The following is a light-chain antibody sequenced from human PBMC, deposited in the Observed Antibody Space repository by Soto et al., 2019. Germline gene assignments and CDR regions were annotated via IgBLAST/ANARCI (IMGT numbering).Light chain of an antibody. CDR1: QSLLHSNGYNY. CDR2: LGS. V-gene: IGKV2-28*01. Sequence: DIVMTQSPLSLPVTPGEPASISCRSSQSLLHSNGYNYLDWYLQKPGQSPQLLIYLGSNRASGVPDRFSGSGSGTDFTLKISRVEAEDVGVYYCMRALQTPLTLGGGTKVEIK. J-gene: IGKJ4*01. CDR3: MRALQTPLT.